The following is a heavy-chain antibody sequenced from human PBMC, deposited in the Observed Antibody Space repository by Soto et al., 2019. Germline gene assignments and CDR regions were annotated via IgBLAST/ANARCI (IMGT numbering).Heavy chain of an antibody. J-gene: IGHJ6*02. Sequence: QVQLLQSGAEVKKPGASVKVSCKASGYTFTGYYMHWVRQAPGQGLEWMGWINPNIGGTNYAQKFQGWVTMTSDTSISTAYMELSRLRSDDTAVYYCARSLAARPQGMDVWGQETTVTVSS. CDR1: GYTFTGYY. D-gene: IGHD6-6*01. CDR2: INPNIGGT. CDR3: ARSLAARPQGMDV. V-gene: IGHV1-2*04.